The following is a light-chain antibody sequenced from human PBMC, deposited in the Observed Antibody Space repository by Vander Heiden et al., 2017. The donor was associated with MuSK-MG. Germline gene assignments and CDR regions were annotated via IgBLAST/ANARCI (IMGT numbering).Light chain of an antibody. CDR1: QSVLFGSHHHNY. J-gene: IGKJ2*01. Sequence: DFVMTQSPDSLAVSLGVRATINCKSSQSVLFGSHHHNYLAWYQQKPGQPPKLLIKWAATRESGGADRCSGSGCGTDDAPTISSLQAEDGAVYYCQQYYGVQYTFGQGTKVEIK. V-gene: IGKV4-1*01. CDR2: WAA. CDR3: QQYYGVQYT.